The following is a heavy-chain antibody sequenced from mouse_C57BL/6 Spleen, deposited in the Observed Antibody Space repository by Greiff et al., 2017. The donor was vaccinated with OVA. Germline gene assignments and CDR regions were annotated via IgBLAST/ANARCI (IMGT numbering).Heavy chain of an antibody. J-gene: IGHJ2*01. CDR1: GYTFTDYY. Sequence: QVQLQQSGPELVKPGASVKISCKASGYTFTDYYINWVKQRPGQGLAWIGWIYPGSGNTKYNEKFKGKATLTVEPSSSTAYMQLSSLTSEDSAVYFCARSEANWDPLDYWGQGTTLTVSS. D-gene: IGHD4-1*02. CDR3: ARSEANWDPLDY. CDR2: IYPGSGNT. V-gene: IGHV1-84*01.